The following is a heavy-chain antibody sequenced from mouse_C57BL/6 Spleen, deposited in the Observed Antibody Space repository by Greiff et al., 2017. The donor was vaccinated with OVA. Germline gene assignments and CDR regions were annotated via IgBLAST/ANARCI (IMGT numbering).Heavy chain of an antibody. CDR1: GYSFTGYF. D-gene: IGHD2-3*01. V-gene: IGHV1-20*01. J-gene: IGHJ1*03. CDR3: ARLDGYRYFDV. CDR2: INPYNGDT. Sequence: QQQSGPELVKPGDSVKISCKASGYSFTGYFMNWVMQSHGKSLEWIGRINPYNGDTFYNQKFKGKATLTVDKSSSTAHMELRSLTSEDSAVYYCARLDGYRYFDVWGTGTTVTVSS.